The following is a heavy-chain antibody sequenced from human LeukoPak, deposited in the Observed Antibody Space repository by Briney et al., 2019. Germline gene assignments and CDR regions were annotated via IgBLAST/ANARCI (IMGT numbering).Heavy chain of an antibody. J-gene: IGHJ5*02. V-gene: IGHV3-7*01. CDR3: ARGIVESPNWFDP. CDR2: VKQDGSAK. D-gene: IGHD1-26*01. Sequence: GGSQRLSCAASGFSFSNYWMSWVRQAPGKGLEWVANVKQDGSAKYYVDSVKGRFTISRDNAKNSLYLQMNSLTAADTALYYCARGIVESPNWFDPWGQGTLVTVSS. CDR1: GFSFSNYW.